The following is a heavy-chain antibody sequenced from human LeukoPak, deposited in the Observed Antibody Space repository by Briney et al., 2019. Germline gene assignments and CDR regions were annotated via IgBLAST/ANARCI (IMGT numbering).Heavy chain of an antibody. J-gene: IGHJ4*02. CDR2: ISSSSSTI. Sequence: GGSLRLSCAASGFTFSDYYMSWIRQAPGKGLEWVSYISSSSSTIYYADSVKGRFTISRDNAKNSLYLQMNSLRAEDTAVYYCARDLAMVRGVIDYWGQGTLVTVSS. D-gene: IGHD3-10*01. V-gene: IGHV3-11*04. CDR3: ARDLAMVRGVIDY. CDR1: GFTFSDYY.